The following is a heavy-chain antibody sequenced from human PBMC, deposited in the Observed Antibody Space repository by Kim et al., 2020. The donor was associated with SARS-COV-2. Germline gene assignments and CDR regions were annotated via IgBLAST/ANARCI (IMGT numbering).Heavy chain of an antibody. V-gene: IGHV4-59*01. Sequence: SETLSLTCTVSGGSISSYYWSWIRQPPGKGLEWIGYIYYSGSTNFNPSLKSRVTISVDTSKNTFSLKLNSVTAADTAVYYCARETRITIMGVVTRASYFDDWGQGTLVTVSS. CDR1: GGSISSYY. D-gene: IGHD3-3*01. CDR2: IYYSGST. CDR3: ARETRITIMGVVTRASYFDD. J-gene: IGHJ4*02.